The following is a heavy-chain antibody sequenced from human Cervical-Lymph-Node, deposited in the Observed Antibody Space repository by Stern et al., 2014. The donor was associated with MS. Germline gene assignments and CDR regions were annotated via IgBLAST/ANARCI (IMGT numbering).Heavy chain of an antibody. Sequence: QMQLVQSGAEVKKPGSSVKVSCKASGDTFSTLDIGWVRQAPGQGPEGLGGTTPLFGTANYAQNFQGRVAFSADDSTSTTYMELSSLRSEDTAVYYCARHQAGIAADWGQGTLVTVSS. V-gene: IGHV1-69*01. D-gene: IGHD6-13*01. CDR3: ARHQAGIAAD. CDR1: GDTFSTLD. J-gene: IGHJ4*02. CDR2: TTPLFGTA.